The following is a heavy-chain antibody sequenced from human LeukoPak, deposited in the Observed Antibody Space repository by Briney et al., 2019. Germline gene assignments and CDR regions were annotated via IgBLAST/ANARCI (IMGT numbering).Heavy chain of an antibody. Sequence: GESLKISYKGSGYSFTSYWSGWVRQMPGKGLEWMGIIYPGDSDIRYSPSFQGQVTISADKSINTAYLQWSSLKASDTAMYYCASSFSSSSTFDYWGQGTLVTVSS. J-gene: IGHJ4*02. CDR2: IYPGDSDI. CDR1: GYSFTSYW. V-gene: IGHV5-51*01. CDR3: ASSFSSSSTFDY. D-gene: IGHD6-6*01.